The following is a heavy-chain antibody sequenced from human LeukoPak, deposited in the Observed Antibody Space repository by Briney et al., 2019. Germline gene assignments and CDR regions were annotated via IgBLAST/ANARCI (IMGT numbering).Heavy chain of an antibody. J-gene: IGHJ4*02. D-gene: IGHD2-21*02. Sequence: SETLSLTCTVSGYSISSGYYWGWIRQSPGKGLEWIGSIYHGGSTYYNPSLRSRVIVSVDTSKNHFSLKMSSVTAADTAVYYCARDLASCAGDCYSDGFDYWGQGPLVTVSS. V-gene: IGHV4-38-2*02. CDR1: GYSISSGYY. CDR2: IYHGGST. CDR3: ARDLASCAGDCYSDGFDY.